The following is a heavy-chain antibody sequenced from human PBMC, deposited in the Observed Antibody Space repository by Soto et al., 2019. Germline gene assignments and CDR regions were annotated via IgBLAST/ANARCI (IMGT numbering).Heavy chain of an antibody. V-gene: IGHV1-69*01. CDR1: GGLFSSYP. CDR2: IIPVFQTA. CDR3: ARGGSGYTWFNEF. Sequence: QEQLVQSGAEVKKPGSSVKGSCKASGGLFSSYPISWVRQVPGQGLEWLGGIIPVFQTAYYTQRFQGRTTITGEEYTKTAYMGLSSLRSEDTANYYCARGGSGYTWFNEFWGQGTLVTVSS. J-gene: IGHJ4*02. D-gene: IGHD3-22*01.